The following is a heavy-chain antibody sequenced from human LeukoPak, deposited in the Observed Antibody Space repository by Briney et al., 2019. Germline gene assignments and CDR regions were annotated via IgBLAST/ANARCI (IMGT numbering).Heavy chain of an antibody. D-gene: IGHD2-2*01. Sequence: GGSLRLSCAASEFTFNSYAMSWVRQAPGKGLEWVSAISGGGGTTYYADSVKGRFTISRDNSKNTLYLQMNSLRAEDTAVYYCAKAIGYCSSISCSPFDYWGQGTLVTVSS. CDR3: AKAIGYCSSISCSPFDY. V-gene: IGHV3-23*01. J-gene: IGHJ4*02. CDR1: EFTFNSYA. CDR2: ISGGGGTT.